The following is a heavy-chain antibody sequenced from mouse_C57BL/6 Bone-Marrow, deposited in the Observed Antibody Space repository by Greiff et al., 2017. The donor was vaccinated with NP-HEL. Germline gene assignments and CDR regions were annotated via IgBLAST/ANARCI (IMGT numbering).Heavy chain of an antibody. CDR1: GYAFTNYL. V-gene: IGHV1-54*01. D-gene: IGHD2-4*01. CDR3: ARPNYDYDGTWCAY. J-gene: IGHJ3*01. CDR2: INPGSGGT. Sequence: QVQLQQSGAELVRPGTSVKVSCKASGYAFTNYLIEWVKQRPGQGLEWIGVINPGSGGTNYNEKFKGKATLTADKSSSTAYMQLSSLTSEDSAVYVGARPNYDYDGTWCAYWGQGTLVTVSA.